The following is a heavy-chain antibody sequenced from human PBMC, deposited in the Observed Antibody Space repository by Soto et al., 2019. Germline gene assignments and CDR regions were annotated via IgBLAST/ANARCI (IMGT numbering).Heavy chain of an antibody. J-gene: IGHJ4*02. V-gene: IGHV4-31*03. D-gene: IGHD5-18*01. CDR1: GDSISSGGYY. Sequence: SETLSLTCTVSGDSISSGGYYWSWIRQQSGKGLEWIGYIYYSGNTYYNPSLKSRVTISVDTSKNQFSLKLSSVTAADTAVYFCARTPSPGTAFDYWGQGTLVTVSS. CDR3: ARTPSPGTAFDY. CDR2: IYYSGNT.